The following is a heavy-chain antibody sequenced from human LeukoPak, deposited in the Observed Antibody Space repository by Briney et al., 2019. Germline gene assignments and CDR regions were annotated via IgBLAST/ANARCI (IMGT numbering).Heavy chain of an antibody. CDR3: ARDGLIRGIVY. D-gene: IGHD3-16*01. V-gene: IGHV3-7*01. Sequence: GGSLRLSCAASGFTFSSYWMSWVRQAPGKGLEWVANIKQDGSEKHYVDSVKGRFTISRDNAKNSLFLQMNSLRAEDTAMFYCARDGLIRGIVYWGQGTLVTVSS. J-gene: IGHJ4*02. CDR2: IKQDGSEK. CDR1: GFTFSSYW.